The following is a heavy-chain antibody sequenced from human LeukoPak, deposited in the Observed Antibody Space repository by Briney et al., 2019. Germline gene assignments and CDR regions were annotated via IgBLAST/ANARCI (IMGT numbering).Heavy chain of an antibody. J-gene: IGHJ4*02. D-gene: IGHD3-22*01. CDR1: GGSISSSYYY. CDR3: ARQTTTYYYDSSGYYYFDS. CDR2: IYSSGST. Sequence: SETLSLTCTVSGGSISSSYYYWGWIRQPPGKGLEWIGSIYSSGSTYYNPSLKSRVIISVDTSKNQFSLKLSSVTAADTAAYFCARQTTTYYYDSSGYYYFDSWGQGTLVTVSS. V-gene: IGHV4-39*01.